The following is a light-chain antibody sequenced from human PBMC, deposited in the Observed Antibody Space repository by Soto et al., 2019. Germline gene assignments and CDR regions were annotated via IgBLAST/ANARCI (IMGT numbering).Light chain of an antibody. V-gene: IGLV2-14*01. CDR2: EVS. CDR3: SSYTSTSTPFV. Sequence: QSALTQPASVSGSPGQSITISRTGASSDVGNYNYVSWYQQHPDKAPKLIIYEVSNRPSGVSNRFSGSKSGNTASLTISGLQAEDEADYYCSSYTSTSTPFVFGTGTKATVL. J-gene: IGLJ1*01. CDR1: SSDVGNYNY.